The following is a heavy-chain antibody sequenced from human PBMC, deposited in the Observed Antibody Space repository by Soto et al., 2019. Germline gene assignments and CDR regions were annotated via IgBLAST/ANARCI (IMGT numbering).Heavy chain of an antibody. V-gene: IGHV5-10-1*01. CDR3: ARNFLWFGELLSSYGMDG. CDR2: IDPSDSYT. Sequence: PGESLKISCKGSGYSFTSYWISWVRQMPGKGLEWMGRIDPSDSYTNYSPSFQGHVTISADKSISTAYLQWSSLKASDTAMYYCARNFLWFGELLSSYGMDGWGQRTTVTVSS. CDR1: GYSFTSYW. J-gene: IGHJ6*02. D-gene: IGHD3-10*01.